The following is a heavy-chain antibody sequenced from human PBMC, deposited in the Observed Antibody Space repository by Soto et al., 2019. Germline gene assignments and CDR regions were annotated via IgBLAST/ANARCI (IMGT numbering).Heavy chain of an antibody. D-gene: IGHD3-22*01. V-gene: IGHV3-48*03. CDR1: GFTFSISA. CDR3: ARGPGGSGYYDV. J-gene: IGHJ6*02. CDR2: ISSSGSTI. Sequence: GGSLRLYCAASGFTFSISAMNWDRQAPGKGLEWVSYISSSGSTIYYADSVKGRFTISRDNAKNSLYLQMNSLRAEDTAVYYCARGPGGSGYYDVWGQGTTVTSP.